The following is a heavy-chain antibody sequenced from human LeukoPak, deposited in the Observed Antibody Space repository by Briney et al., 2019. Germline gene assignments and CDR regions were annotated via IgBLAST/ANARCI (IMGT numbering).Heavy chain of an antibody. J-gene: IGHJ4*02. D-gene: IGHD5-12*01. CDR1: GFTFSSYN. CDR2: ITTSSIYI. Sequence: KSGGSLRLSCAASGFTFSSYNMNWVRQAPGEGLEWVSSITTSSIYIYYADSLKGRFTISRDNAKKSLYLQINSLRAEDTAVYYCARVGLDRRGYSGYEAFDYWGQGTLVTVSS. CDR3: ARVGLDRRGYSGYEAFDY. V-gene: IGHV3-21*01.